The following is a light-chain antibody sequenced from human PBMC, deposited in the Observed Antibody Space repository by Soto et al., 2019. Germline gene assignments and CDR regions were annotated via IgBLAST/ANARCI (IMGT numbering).Light chain of an antibody. CDR2: GAS. V-gene: IGKV1-12*01. CDR1: QGISTW. CDR3: QQTNTFLPLT. Sequence: DIQMTQSPSSVSASVGERVTITCRASQGISTWLAWYQQQPGKAPKLLIYGASSLQSGVPSRFSGGGSGTHFTLIISSLQPEDVATYYCQQTNTFLPLTFGGGTKVEI. J-gene: IGKJ4*01.